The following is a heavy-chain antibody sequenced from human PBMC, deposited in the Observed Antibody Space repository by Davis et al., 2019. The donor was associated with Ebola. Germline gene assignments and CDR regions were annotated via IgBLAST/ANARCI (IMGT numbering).Heavy chain of an antibody. Sequence: GESLKISCAASGFTFSSYSMNWVRQAPGKGLEWVSSIRSSSSYIYYADSVKGRFTISRDNAKISLYLQMNSLRAEDTAVYYCAREENYYDSSGYYTYHFDYWGQGTLVTVSS. CDR3: AREENYYDSSGYYTYHFDY. J-gene: IGHJ4*02. V-gene: IGHV3-21*01. D-gene: IGHD3-22*01. CDR1: GFTFSSYS. CDR2: IRSSSSYI.